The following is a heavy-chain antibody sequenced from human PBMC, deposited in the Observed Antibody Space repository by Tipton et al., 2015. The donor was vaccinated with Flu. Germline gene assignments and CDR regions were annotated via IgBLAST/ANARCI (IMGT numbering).Heavy chain of an antibody. CDR1: GFTFDDYA. Sequence: SLRLSCAASGFTFDDYAMHWVRQAPGKGLEWVSGISWNSGSIRYADSVKGRFTISRDNAKNSLYLQMNSLRAEDTALYYCAKGRLAARPLVDQYFHYWGQGTLVTVSS. CDR3: AKGRLAARPLVDQYFHY. D-gene: IGHD6-6*01. CDR2: ISWNSGSI. V-gene: IGHV3-9*01. J-gene: IGHJ1*01.